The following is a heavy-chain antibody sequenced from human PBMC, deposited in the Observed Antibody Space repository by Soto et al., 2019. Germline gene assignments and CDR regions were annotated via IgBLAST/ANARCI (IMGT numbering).Heavy chain of an antibody. Sequence: LSLTCTVSGGSISSGGYYWSWIRQHPGKGLEWIGYIYYSGSTYYNPSLKSRVTISVDTSKNQFSLKLSSVTAADTAVYYCARSETYYYGSGSFVNWFDPWGQGTLVTVSS. CDR3: ARSETYYYGSGSFVNWFDP. V-gene: IGHV4-31*03. CDR2: IYYSGST. CDR1: GGSISSGGYY. D-gene: IGHD3-10*01. J-gene: IGHJ5*02.